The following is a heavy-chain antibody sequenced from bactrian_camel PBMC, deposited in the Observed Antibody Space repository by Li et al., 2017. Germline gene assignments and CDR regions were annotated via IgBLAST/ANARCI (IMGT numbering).Heavy chain of an antibody. CDR1: GFTFSRSP. J-gene: IGHJ7*01. D-gene: IGHD1*01. V-gene: IGHV3S40*01. CDR2: STAGST. Sequence: QLVESGGGLVQPGGSLRLSCAASGFTFSRSPMSWVRQVPGKGLEWVSSTAGSTYYAESVKGRFTISLGNAKNIVYLQMNSLKPEDTGRYFCAVKLGLMDISTLMMGGKDYYAMDYWGKGTQVTVS.